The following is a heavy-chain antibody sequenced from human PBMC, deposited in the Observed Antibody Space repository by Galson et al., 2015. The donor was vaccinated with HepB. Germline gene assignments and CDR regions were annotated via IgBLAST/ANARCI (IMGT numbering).Heavy chain of an antibody. CDR3: ARDHRWYFDY. D-gene: IGHD2-15*01. J-gene: IGHJ4*02. CDR1: GYSFTTNG. Sequence: SVKVSCKASGYSFTTNGISWVRQAPGQGLEWMGWISANSGTTNYAQKYQNRVTLTRDTATSTVHMELRSLRSDDTAVYYCARDHRWYFDYWGQGSLVTVSS. CDR2: ISANSGTT. V-gene: IGHV1-18*04.